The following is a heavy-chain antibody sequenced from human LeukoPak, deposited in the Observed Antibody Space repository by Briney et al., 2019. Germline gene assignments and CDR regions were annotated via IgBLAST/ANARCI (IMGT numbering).Heavy chain of an antibody. CDR1: GFTFSDYY. V-gene: IGHV3-11*06. D-gene: IGHD7-27*01. J-gene: IGHJ4*02. CDR2: ISSSSSYT. Sequence: GGSLRLSCAASGFTFSDYYMSWIRQAPGKGLEWVSYISSSSSYTNYADSVKGRFTISRDNAKNSLYLQMNSLRAEDTAVYYCARGGLGITFYFDSWGQGILVTVSS. CDR3: ARGGLGITFYFDS.